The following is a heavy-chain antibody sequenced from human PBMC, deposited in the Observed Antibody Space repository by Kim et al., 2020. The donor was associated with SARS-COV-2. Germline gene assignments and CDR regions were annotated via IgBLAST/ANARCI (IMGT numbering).Heavy chain of an antibody. CDR3: AKDMVGDSYYYDSSGYYPTPLDY. CDR2: ISWNSGSI. J-gene: IGHJ4*02. CDR1: GFTFDDYA. Sequence: GGSLRLSCAASGFTFDDYAMHWVRQAPGKGLEWVSGISWNSGSIGYADSVKGRFTISRDNAKNSLYLQMNSLRAEDTALYYCAKDMVGDSYYYDSSGYYPTPLDYWGQGTLVTVSS. V-gene: IGHV3-9*01. D-gene: IGHD3-22*01.